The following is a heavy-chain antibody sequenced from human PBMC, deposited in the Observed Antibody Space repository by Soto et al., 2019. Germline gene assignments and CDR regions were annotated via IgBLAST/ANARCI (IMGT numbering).Heavy chain of an antibody. CDR2: ILYDGNNK. J-gene: IGHJ6*03. CDR1: GFTFISYG. V-gene: IGHV3-30*18. CDR3: AKRVQPFTSYYMEV. D-gene: IGHD3-10*01. Sequence: QGQLVESGGGVVQPGGSLRLSCAASGFTFISYGMHWVRQAPGKGLEWVAFILYDGNNKDYADSVKGRFTISRDDTNNTLYLQMNSLRPEDTAVYYCAKRVQPFTSYYMEVWGKGTTVAVS.